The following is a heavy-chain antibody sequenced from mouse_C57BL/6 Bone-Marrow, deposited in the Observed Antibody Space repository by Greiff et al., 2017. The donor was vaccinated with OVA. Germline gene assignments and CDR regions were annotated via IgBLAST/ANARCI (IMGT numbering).Heavy chain of an antibody. D-gene: IGHD2-3*01. Sequence: QVQLQQPGAELVKPGASVTLSCKASGYTFTSYWMHWVKQRPGQGLEWIGMIHPNSGSTNYNEKFKSKATLTVDKSSSTAYMQLSSLTAEDSAVYYCARWGGYYSYYFDYWGQGTTLTVSS. CDR1: GYTFTSYW. CDR2: IHPNSGST. V-gene: IGHV1-64*01. J-gene: IGHJ2*01. CDR3: ARWGGYYSYYFDY.